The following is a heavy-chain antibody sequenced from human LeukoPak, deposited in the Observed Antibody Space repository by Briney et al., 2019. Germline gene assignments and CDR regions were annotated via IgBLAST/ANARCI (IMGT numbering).Heavy chain of an antibody. CDR1: GYSFTSYW. CDR2: IYAGDSDT. CDR3: ARLRYCSGGSCYPYYYMDV. D-gene: IGHD2-15*01. Sequence: GESLKISCQGSGYSFTSYWVAWVRQMPGKGLEWMGIIYAGDSDTKYSPSFQGQVTISADKSISTAYLQWSSLKASDTAMYYCARLRYCSGGSCYPYYYMDVWGKGTTVTVSS. V-gene: IGHV5-51*01. J-gene: IGHJ6*03.